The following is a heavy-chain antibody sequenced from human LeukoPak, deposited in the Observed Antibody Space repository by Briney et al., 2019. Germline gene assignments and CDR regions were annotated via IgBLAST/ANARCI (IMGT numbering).Heavy chain of an antibody. CDR2: IYTSGST. CDR3: ARHLVGAKSSFDY. Sequence: SETLSLTCTVAGGSISSYYWSGSRQPPGKGLGWRGDIYTSGSTNYNPSLKSRVTISVDTSKNQFSLTPSSVTAAHTAVYYRARHLVGAKSSFDYWGQGTLVTVSS. CDR1: GGSISSYY. J-gene: IGHJ4*02. V-gene: IGHV4-4*09. D-gene: IGHD1-26*01.